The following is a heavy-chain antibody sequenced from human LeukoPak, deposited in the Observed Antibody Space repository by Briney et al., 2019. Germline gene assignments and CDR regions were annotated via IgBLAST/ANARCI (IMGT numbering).Heavy chain of an antibody. Sequence: GESLKISCKGSGYSFTSHWIGWVRQMPGKGLEWMGIILPGDSDTRYSPSFQGQVTISVDKSISTAYLQWSSLRASETAIYYCARQNYDSMTGPNWFDPWGQGTLVTVSS. CDR1: GYSFTSHW. CDR2: ILPGDSDT. V-gene: IGHV5-51*01. D-gene: IGHD3-9*01. J-gene: IGHJ5*02. CDR3: ARQNYDSMTGPNWFDP.